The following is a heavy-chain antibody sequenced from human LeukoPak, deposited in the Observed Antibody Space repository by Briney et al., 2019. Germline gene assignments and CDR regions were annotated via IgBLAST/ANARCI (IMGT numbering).Heavy chain of an antibody. CDR1: GFTFSGYS. V-gene: IGHV3-48*02. CDR3: ARGTTGSGSYYLDY. J-gene: IGHJ4*02. D-gene: IGHD3-10*01. Sequence: PGGSLRLSCAASGFTFSGYSMNWVRQAPGKGLEWVSYISSSSSTIYYADSVKGRFTISRDNAKNSLYLQMNSLRDEDTAVYYCARGTTGSGSYYLDYWGQGTLVTVSS. CDR2: ISSSSSTI.